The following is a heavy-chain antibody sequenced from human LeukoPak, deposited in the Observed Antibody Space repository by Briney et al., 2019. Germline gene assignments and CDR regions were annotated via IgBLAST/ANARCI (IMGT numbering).Heavy chain of an antibody. CDR1: GFTFSSYA. CDR2: ISGSGGST. Sequence: GGSLRLSCAASGFTFSSYAMSWVRQAPGKGLEWVSAISGSGGSTYYADSVKGRFTISRDNSKNTLYLQMNSLRAEDTAVYYCAKDLAGRYSSSWTLINYFDYWGQGTLVTVSS. CDR3: AKDLAGRYSSSWTLINYFDY. V-gene: IGHV3-23*01. J-gene: IGHJ4*02. D-gene: IGHD6-13*01.